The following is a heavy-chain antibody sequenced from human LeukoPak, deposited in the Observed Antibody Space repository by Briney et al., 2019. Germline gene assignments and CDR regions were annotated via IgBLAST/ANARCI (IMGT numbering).Heavy chain of an antibody. D-gene: IGHD6-19*01. J-gene: IGHJ6*02. V-gene: IGHV4-34*01. CDR2: INHSGST. CDR3: ARASKQWLRSPPYYYYGMDV. CDR1: GGSFSGYY. Sequence: SETLSLTCAVYGGSFSGYYWSWIRQPPGKGLEWIGEINHSGSTNYNPSLKSRVTISVDTSKNQFSLKLSSVTAADTAVYYCARASKQWLRSPPYYYYGMDVWGQGTTVTVSS.